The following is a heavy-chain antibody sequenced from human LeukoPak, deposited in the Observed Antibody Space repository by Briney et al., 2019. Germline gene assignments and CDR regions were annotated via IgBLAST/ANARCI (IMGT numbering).Heavy chain of an antibody. CDR3: ARLTTVTMMFDY. CDR1: GASIRTGLYY. Sequence: SETLSLTCTVSGASIRTGLYYWSWIRQSPGKGLEWIGYIYYSGDTYYNPSLEGRLTISVDTSKNQFSLKLSSVTAADTAVYYCARLTTVTMMFDYWGQGTLVTASS. CDR2: IYYSGDT. D-gene: IGHD4-17*01. J-gene: IGHJ4*02. V-gene: IGHV4-30-4*08.